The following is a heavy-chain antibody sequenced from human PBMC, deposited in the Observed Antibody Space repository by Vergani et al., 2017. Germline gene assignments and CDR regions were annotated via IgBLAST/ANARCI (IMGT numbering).Heavy chain of an antibody. CDR3: ARCAMTTVVNWYFDL. Sequence: EVQLVESGGGLIQPGGSLRLSCAASGFTVSSNYMSWVRQAPGEGLVWVSVIYSGGSTYYADSVKGRFTISRDNSKNTLYLQMNSLRAEDTAVYYCARCAMTTVVNWYFDLWGRGTLVTVSS. V-gene: IGHV3-53*01. D-gene: IGHD4-23*01. CDR1: GFTVSSNY. J-gene: IGHJ2*01. CDR2: IYSGGST.